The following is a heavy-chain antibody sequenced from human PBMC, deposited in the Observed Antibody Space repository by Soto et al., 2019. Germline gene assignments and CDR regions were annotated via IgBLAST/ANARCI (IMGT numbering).Heavy chain of an antibody. V-gene: IGHV3-23*01. CDR3: ASKPSDCSGGSCYPPRYYYGMDV. CDR2: ISGSAGVA. J-gene: IGHJ6*02. D-gene: IGHD2-15*01. CDR1: GFLISANA. Sequence: GGSLRLSCAASGFLISANAMSWVRQAPGGGLEWVSTISGSAGVAFYADSVRGRFIISRDISKNTLYLQLSTLRADDMARYYCASKPSDCSGGSCYPPRYYYGMDVWGQGTTVTVSS.